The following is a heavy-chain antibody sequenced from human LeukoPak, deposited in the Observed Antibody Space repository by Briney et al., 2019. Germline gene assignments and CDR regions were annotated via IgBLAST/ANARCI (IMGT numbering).Heavy chain of an antibody. CDR2: IYYSGST. CDR1: GGSISSSSYY. Sequence: PSETLSLTCTVSGGSISSSSYYWGWIRQPPGKGLEWIGSIYYSGSTYYNPSLKSRVTISVDTSKNQFSLKLSSVTAADTAVYYCAKHSGYFHYFDYWGQGTLVTVSS. CDR3: AKHSGYFHYFDY. J-gene: IGHJ4*02. D-gene: IGHD3-22*01. V-gene: IGHV4-39*01.